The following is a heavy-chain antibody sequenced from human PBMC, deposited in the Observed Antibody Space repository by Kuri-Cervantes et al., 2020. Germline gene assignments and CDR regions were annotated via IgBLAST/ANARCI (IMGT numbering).Heavy chain of an antibody. CDR2: IVVGSGNT. D-gene: IGHD1-26*01. J-gene: IGHJ3*02. CDR3: TRGEGAKGAFDI. Sequence: SVKVSCKASGFTFTSSAVQWVRQARGQRLEWIGWIVVGSGNTNYAQKFQERVTITRDMSTSTAYMELSSLRSEDTAVYYCTRGEGAKGAFDIWGQGTMVTVSS. CDR1: GFTFTSSA. V-gene: IGHV1-58*01.